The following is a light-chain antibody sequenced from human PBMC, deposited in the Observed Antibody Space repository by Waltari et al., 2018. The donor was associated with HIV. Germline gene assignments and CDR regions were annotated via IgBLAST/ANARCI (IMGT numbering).Light chain of an antibody. CDR2: DAS. CDR1: QDISTY. CDR3: QQYDNLLGDT. Sequence: DIQMTQSPSSLSASVGDRVTITCQASQDISTYLNWYQQKPGKAPKLLIYDASNLETGVPSRFSGSGSGTDFTFTISSLQPEDIATYYCQQYDNLLGDTFSQGTKLEIK. J-gene: IGKJ2*01. V-gene: IGKV1-33*01.